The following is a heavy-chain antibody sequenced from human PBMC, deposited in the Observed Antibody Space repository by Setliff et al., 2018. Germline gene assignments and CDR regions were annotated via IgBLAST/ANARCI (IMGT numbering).Heavy chain of an antibody. Sequence: GGSLRLSCSASGFTFNTYTMHWVRQAPGKGQEYVSSIGPNGGSTYYANSVKGRFTISRDSSKNTLYLQMSSLRAEDTAVYYCASAGHSGSWFPFDAFHIWGQGTMVTVSS. V-gene: IGHV3-64D*09. CDR1: GFTFNTYT. D-gene: IGHD6-13*01. CDR2: IGPNGGST. J-gene: IGHJ3*02. CDR3: ASAGHSGSWFPFDAFHI.